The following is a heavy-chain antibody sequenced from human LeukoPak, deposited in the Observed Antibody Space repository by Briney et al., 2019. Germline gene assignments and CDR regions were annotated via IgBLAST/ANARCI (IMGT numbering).Heavy chain of an antibody. D-gene: IGHD3-22*01. CDR1: GFTFSSYG. Sequence: GGFLRLSCAASGFTFSSYGMHWVRQAPGKGLEWVAVIWYDGSNKYYADSVKGRFTISRDNSKNTLYLQMNSLRAEDTAVYYCARDLAADSSGYFFDYWGQGTLVTVSS. CDR2: IWYDGSNK. CDR3: ARDLAADSSGYFFDY. J-gene: IGHJ4*02. V-gene: IGHV3-33*01.